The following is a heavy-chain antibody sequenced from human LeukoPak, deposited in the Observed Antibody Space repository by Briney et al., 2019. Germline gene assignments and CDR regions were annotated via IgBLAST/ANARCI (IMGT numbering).Heavy chain of an antibody. V-gene: IGHV1-69*05. J-gene: IGHJ4*02. D-gene: IGHD3-22*01. Sequence: SVKVSCKASGGTFSSYAISWVRQAPGQGLEWIGGIIPIFGTANYAQKFQGRVTITTDESTSTAYMELSSLRSEDTAVYYCARSYYYDSSGYFGYWGQGTLATVSS. CDR2: IIPIFGTA. CDR1: GGTFSSYA. CDR3: ARSYYYDSSGYFGY.